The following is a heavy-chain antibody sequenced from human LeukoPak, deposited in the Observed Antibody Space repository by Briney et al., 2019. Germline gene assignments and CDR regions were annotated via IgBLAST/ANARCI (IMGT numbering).Heavy chain of an antibody. CDR3: ARDYFGSGSYRGSAFDY. D-gene: IGHD3-10*01. J-gene: IGHJ4*02. V-gene: IGHV3-48*03. Sequence: GGSLRLSCAASEFTFSICEMNWVRQAPGKGLEWVSYISSSGSTIYYADSVKGRFTISRDNAKNSLYLQMNSLRAEDSAVYYCARDYFGSGSYRGSAFDYWGPGTLVTVSS. CDR2: ISSSGSTI. CDR1: EFTFSICE.